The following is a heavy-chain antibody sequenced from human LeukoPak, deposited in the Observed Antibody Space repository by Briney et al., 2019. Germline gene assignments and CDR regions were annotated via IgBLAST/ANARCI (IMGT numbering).Heavy chain of an antibody. D-gene: IGHD3-22*01. Sequence: GRSLRLSCAASGFTFDDYAMHWVRQAPGKGLEWVSGISWNSGSIGCADSVKGRFTISRDNAKNSLYLQMNSLRAEDTALYYCAKVNYYDSSGYFDYWGQGTLVTVSS. V-gene: IGHV3-9*01. J-gene: IGHJ4*02. CDR2: ISWNSGSI. CDR3: AKVNYYDSSGYFDY. CDR1: GFTFDDYA.